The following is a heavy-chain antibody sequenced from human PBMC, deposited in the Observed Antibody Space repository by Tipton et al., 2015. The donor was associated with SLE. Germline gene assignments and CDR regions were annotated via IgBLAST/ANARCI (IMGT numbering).Heavy chain of an antibody. J-gene: IGHJ3*02. Sequence: TLSLTCTVSGDSISSSTYYWGWIRQPPGKGLEWIGNMYFSGSTYYSPSLKSRVTISVDTSKNQFSLKLSSVTAADTAVYYCARVGEFYYDSSGHAFDIWGQGTMVTVSS. CDR2: MYFSGST. CDR3: ARVGEFYYDSSGHAFDI. V-gene: IGHV4-39*07. D-gene: IGHD3-22*01. CDR1: GDSISSSTYY.